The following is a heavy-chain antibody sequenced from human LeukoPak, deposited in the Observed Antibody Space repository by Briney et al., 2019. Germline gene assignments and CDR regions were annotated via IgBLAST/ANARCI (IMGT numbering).Heavy chain of an antibody. CDR3: ARTTYSSGWFDY. CDR1: GYTFTGYY. V-gene: IGHV1-2*02. J-gene: IGHJ5*01. D-gene: IGHD6-19*01. CDR2: INPNSGGT. Sequence: ASVKVSCKASGYTFTGYYMHWVRQAPGQGLGWVGWINPNSGGTKYAQKFQGRVTMTRDTSISTAYMELSRLRSDDTAVYYCARTTYSSGWFDYWGQGTLVTVSS.